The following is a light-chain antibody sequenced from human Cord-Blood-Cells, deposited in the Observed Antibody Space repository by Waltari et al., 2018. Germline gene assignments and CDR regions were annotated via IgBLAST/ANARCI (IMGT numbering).Light chain of an antibody. CDR3: SSYTSSSLVV. CDR1: SSDVGGHNY. V-gene: IGLV2-14*01. J-gene: IGLJ2*01. Sequence: QSALTQPASVSGSPGQSITIPCPGTSSDVGGHNYVSWYQQHQGKTPTLMIYSVSNRPSGVSNRFSGSKSGNAASLTISGLQAEDEADYYCSSYTSSSLVVFGGGTKLTVL. CDR2: SVS.